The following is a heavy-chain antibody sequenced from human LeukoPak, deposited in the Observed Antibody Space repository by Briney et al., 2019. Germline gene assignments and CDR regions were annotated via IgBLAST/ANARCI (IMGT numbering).Heavy chain of an antibody. D-gene: IGHD4-11*01. CDR3: ARARYSNPGNWFDP. V-gene: IGHV3-30-3*01. CDR2: ISYDGSNK. CDR1: GFTFSSYA. J-gene: IGHJ5*02. Sequence: GGSLRLSCAASGFTFSSYAMHWVRQAPGKGLEWVAVISYDGSNKYYADSVKGRFTISRDNSKNTLYLQMNSLRAEDTAVYYCARARYSNPGNWFDPWGQGTLVTVSS.